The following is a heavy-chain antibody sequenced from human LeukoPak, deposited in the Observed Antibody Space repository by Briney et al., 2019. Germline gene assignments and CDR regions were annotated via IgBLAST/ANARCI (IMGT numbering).Heavy chain of an antibody. D-gene: IGHD3-22*01. CDR3: ARCNSRTYYYDSSGYRWFDP. J-gene: IGHJ5*02. Sequence: SETLSLTCAVYGGSFSGYYWSWIRQPPGKGLEWIGEINHSGSTNYNPSPKSRVTISVDTSKNQFSLKLSSVTAADTAVYYCARCNSRTYYYDSSGYRWFDPWGQGTLVTVSS. V-gene: IGHV4-34*01. CDR2: INHSGST. CDR1: GGSFSGYY.